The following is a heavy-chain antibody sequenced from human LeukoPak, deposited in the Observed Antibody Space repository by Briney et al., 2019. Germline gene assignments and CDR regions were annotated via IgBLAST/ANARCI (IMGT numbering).Heavy chain of an antibody. J-gene: IGHJ6*03. V-gene: IGHV1-69*05. D-gene: IGHD2-2*02. CDR2: IIPIFGTA. CDR1: GGTFSSYA. Sequence: SVKVSCKASGGTFSSYAISWVRQAPGQGLEWMGGIIPIFGTANYAQKFQGRVTITTDESTSTAYMELSSLRSEDTAVYYCARDRGDIVVVPAAIHLPYHYYMDVWGKGTTVTVSS. CDR3: ARDRGDIVVVPAAIHLPYHYYMDV.